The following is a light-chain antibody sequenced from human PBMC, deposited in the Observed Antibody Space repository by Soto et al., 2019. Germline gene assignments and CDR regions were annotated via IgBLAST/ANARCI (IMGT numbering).Light chain of an antibody. V-gene: IGKV1-27*01. CDR3: QKYNSAPRT. J-gene: IGKJ1*01. CDR1: QGISNY. Sequence: DLQMTKSPSSLSAPVGDGVTITCRASQGISNYLAWYQQKPGKAPKLLIYAASTLQSGVPSRFSGSGSGTDFTLTISSLQPEDVATYYCQKYNSAPRTFGQGTKVDIK. CDR2: AAS.